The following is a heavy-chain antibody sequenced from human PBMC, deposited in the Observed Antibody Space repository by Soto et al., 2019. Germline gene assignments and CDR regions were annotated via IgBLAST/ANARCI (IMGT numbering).Heavy chain of an antibody. CDR1: GYTFTSYY. J-gene: IGHJ5*02. CDR2: INPSGGST. D-gene: IGHD2-21*02. V-gene: IGHV1-46*01. Sequence: GASVKVSCKASGYTFTSYYMHWVRQAPGQGLEWMGIINPSGGSTSYAQKFQGRVTMTRDTSTSTVYMELSSLRSEDTAVYYCARGARGDYVGDWFDPWGQGTLVTVSS. CDR3: ARGARGDYVGDWFDP.